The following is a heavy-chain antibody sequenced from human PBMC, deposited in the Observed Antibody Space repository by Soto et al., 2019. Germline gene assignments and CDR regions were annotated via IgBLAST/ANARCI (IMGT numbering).Heavy chain of an antibody. J-gene: IGHJ5*02. CDR3: ARDGAP. CDR1: GFTFSSHA. Sequence: PGGSLRLSCAASGFTFSSHAMHWVRQAPGKGLEWVAVISYDGSNKYYADSVKGRFTISRDNSKNTLYLQMNSLRAEDTAVYYCARDGAPWGQGTLVTVSS. V-gene: IGHV3-30-3*01. CDR2: ISYDGSNK. D-gene: IGHD3-16*01.